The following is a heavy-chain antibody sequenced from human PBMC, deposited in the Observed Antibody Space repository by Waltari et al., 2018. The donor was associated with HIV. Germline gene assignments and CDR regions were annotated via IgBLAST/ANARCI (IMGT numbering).Heavy chain of an antibody. V-gene: IGHV3-21*01. D-gene: IGHD3-10*01. CDR3: AKFYGSGSYYYYYYGMDV. CDR2: ISSSSSYI. CDR1: GFTFSRSS. Sequence: EVQLVESGGGLVKPGGSLRHSCAASGFTFSRSSMNWVRPAPGKGLEWVSSISSSSSYIYYADSVKGRFTISRDNAKNSLYLQMNSLRAEDTAVYYCAKFYGSGSYYYYYYGMDVWGQGTTVTVSS. J-gene: IGHJ6*02.